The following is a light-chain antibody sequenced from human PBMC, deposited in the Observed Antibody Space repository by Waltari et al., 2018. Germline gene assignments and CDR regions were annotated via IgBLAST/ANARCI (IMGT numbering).Light chain of an antibody. J-gene: IGKJ4*01. CDR2: MVS. V-gene: IGKV2-40*01. Sequence: VVLTQTPLSLPVTLGEPASISCTSSQSLVDRADGNTYLGWFLQKPGQSPQRLIFMVSHRASGVPDRFSGSGSGSDFTLQISRVEADDVGIYYCMQRMEFPLTFGGGTKVEIK. CDR1: QSLVDRADGNTY. CDR3: MQRMEFPLT.